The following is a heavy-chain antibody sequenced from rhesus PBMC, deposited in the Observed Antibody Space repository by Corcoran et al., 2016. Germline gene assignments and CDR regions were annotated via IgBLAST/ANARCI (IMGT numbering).Heavy chain of an antibody. CDR1: GGSISSSY. Sequence: QLQLQESGPGLVKPSETLSVTCAVSGGSISSSYWSWIRQAPGKGLEWIGYIYVSGSSTNYNPSLKSRVTLSVDTSKNQLSLKLSCVTTADTAVYYCARVGSWDEYFEFWGQGALVTVSS. V-gene: IGHV4-169*01. J-gene: IGHJ1*01. D-gene: IGHD6-25*01. CDR2: IYVSGSST. CDR3: ARVGSWDEYFEF.